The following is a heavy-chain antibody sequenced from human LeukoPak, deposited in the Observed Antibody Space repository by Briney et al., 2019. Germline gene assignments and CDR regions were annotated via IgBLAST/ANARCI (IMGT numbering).Heavy chain of an antibody. CDR3: ASAYYDFWSGYYGY. V-gene: IGHV3-7*01. CDR1: GFTFSSYW. CDR2: IKQDGSEK. J-gene: IGHJ4*02. Sequence: GGSLRLSCAASGFTFSSYWMSRVRQATGKGLEWVANIKQDGSEKYYVDSVKGRFTISRDNAKNSLYLQMNSLRAEDTAVYYCASAYYDFWSGYYGYWGQGTLVTVSS. D-gene: IGHD3-3*01.